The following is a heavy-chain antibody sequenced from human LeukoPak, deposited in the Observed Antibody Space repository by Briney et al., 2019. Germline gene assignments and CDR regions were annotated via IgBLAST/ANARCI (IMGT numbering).Heavy chain of an antibody. J-gene: IGHJ4*02. CDR1: GITVSSNY. CDR2: VSGSGGST. D-gene: IGHD3-3*01. Sequence: GGSLRLSCAASGITVSSNYMSWVRQAPGKGLEWVSAVSGSGGSTYYADSVKGRFTISRDNSKNTLYLQMNSLRAEDTAVYYCAKLPLLRFLEWLPAGYFDYWGQGTLVTVSS. CDR3: AKLPLLRFLEWLPAGYFDY. V-gene: IGHV3-23*01.